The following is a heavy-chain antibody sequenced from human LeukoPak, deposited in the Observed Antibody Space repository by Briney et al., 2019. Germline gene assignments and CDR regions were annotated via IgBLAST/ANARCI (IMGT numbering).Heavy chain of an antibody. D-gene: IGHD2-15*01. J-gene: IGHJ6*03. V-gene: IGHV3-21*01. CDR1: GFTFSSYS. CDR2: ISSSSSYI. Sequence: TGGSLRLSCAASGFTFSSYSMNWVRQAPGKGLEWVSSISSSSSYIYYADSVKGRFTISRDNAKNSLYLQMNSLRAEDTAVYYCARKTVDEEVVGYYYMDVWGKGTTVTVSS. CDR3: ARKTVDEEVVGYYYMDV.